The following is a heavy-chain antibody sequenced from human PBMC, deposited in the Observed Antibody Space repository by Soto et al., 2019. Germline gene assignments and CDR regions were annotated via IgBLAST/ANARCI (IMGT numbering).Heavy chain of an antibody. V-gene: IGHV4-39*01. D-gene: IGHD4-17*01. J-gene: IGHJ5*02. CDR3: ARHVRGAVTMNWFDP. Sequence: QLQESGPGLVKPSETLSLTCTVSGGSIISSNFYWGWIRQPPGKGLEWIGSVEYGGSTYDNPSLKSRVPHSADTSKNQFSLNLTSVTAADTAIYYCARHVRGAVTMNWFDPWGHGTLVTVSS. CDR2: VEYGGST. CDR1: GGSIISSNFY.